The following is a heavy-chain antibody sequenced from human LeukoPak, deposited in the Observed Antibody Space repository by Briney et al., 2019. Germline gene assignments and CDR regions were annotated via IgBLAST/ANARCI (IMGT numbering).Heavy chain of an antibody. V-gene: IGHV4-38-2*02. CDR1: GYSISSGYY. CDR3: ARVGYYYDSSGYYYPIDI. CDR2: IYHSGST. Sequence: SETLSLTCTVSGYSISSGYYWGGIRQPRGKGLEWIGSIYHSGSTYYNPSLKSRVTISVATSKNQFSLKLSSVTAADTAVYYCARVGYYYDSSGYYYPIDIWGQGTMVTVSS. J-gene: IGHJ3*02. D-gene: IGHD3-22*01.